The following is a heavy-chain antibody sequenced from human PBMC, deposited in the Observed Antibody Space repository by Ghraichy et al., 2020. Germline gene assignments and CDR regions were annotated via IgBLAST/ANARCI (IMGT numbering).Heavy chain of an antibody. Sequence: SETLSLTCTVSGASVSSYYWSWIRQPPGKGLEWIGYIYYSGSTNYNPSLKSRVTISVDTSKNQFSLKMNSVTAADTAVYYCAVAVQRSVRFDLWGRGTLVTVSS. J-gene: IGHJ2*01. D-gene: IGHD3-10*01. V-gene: IGHV4-59*02. CDR3: AVAVQRSVRFDL. CDR2: IYYSGST. CDR1: GASVSSYY.